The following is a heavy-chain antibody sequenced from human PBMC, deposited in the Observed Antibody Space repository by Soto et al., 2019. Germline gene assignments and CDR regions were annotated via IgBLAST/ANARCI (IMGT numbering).Heavy chain of an antibody. CDR3: TTENQILTGYRFDY. CDR2: IKSKTDGGTT. J-gene: IGHJ4*02. Sequence: GGSLRLSCAASGFTFSNAWMSWVRQAPGKGLEWVGRIKSKTDGGTTDYAAPVKGRFTISRDDSKNTLYLQMNSLKTENTAVYYCTTENQILTGYRFDYWGQGPLVTVSP. CDR1: GFTFSNAW. D-gene: IGHD3-9*01. V-gene: IGHV3-15*01.